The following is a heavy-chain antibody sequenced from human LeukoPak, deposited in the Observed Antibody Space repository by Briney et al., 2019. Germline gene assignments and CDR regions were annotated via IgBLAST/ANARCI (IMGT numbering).Heavy chain of an antibody. J-gene: IGHJ6*02. V-gene: IGHV3-23*01. Sequence: GGSLRLSCAASGFTFSSYAMSWVRQAPGKGLEWVSGISGSGGSTHYADSVKDRFTISRDNSKNTLYLQMNSLRAEDTAVYYCAKDGGSYGNYYYGMDVWGQGTTVTVSS. CDR2: ISGSGGST. D-gene: IGHD1-26*01. CDR1: GFTFSSYA. CDR3: AKDGGSYGNYYYGMDV.